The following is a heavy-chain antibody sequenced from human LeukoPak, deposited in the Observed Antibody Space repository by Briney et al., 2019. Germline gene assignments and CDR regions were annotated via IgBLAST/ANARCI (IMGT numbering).Heavy chain of an antibody. Sequence: GSLRLSCAASGFTFSSYRMNWVRQPPGKGLEWIGEINHSGSTNYNPSLKSRVTISVDTSKNQFSLKLSSVTAADTAVYYCARDTRIYYGMDVWGQGTTVTVSS. D-gene: IGHD3-22*01. J-gene: IGHJ6*02. CDR1: GFTFSSYR. CDR2: INHSGST. V-gene: IGHV4-34*01. CDR3: ARDTRIYYGMDV.